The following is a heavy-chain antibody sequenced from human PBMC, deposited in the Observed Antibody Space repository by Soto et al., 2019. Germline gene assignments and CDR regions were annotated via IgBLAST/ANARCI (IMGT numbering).Heavy chain of an antibody. J-gene: IGHJ6*02. CDR3: AREAV. CDR1: GFTFSGYW. V-gene: IGHV3-7*05. Sequence: EVQLVESGGGLVQPGGSLRLSCAASGFTFSGYWMSWVRQAPGKGLEWVANIKQDGSEQFYVDSVKGRFTLSRDNAKKSLYLQMYSLGAKDTVLYYCAREAVWGQGTTVTVSS. CDR2: IKQDGSEQ.